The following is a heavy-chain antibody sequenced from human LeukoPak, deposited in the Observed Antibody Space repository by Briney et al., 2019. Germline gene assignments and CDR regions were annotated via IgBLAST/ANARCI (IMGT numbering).Heavy chain of an antibody. Sequence: GASVKVPCKASGYTFTGYYMHWVRQAPGQGLEWMGWINPNSGGTNYAQKFQGRVTMTRDTSISTAYMELSRLRSDDTAVYYCARAIAVAGTNFDYWGQGTLVTVSS. CDR2: INPNSGGT. D-gene: IGHD6-19*01. CDR3: ARAIAVAGTNFDY. CDR1: GYTFTGYY. V-gene: IGHV1-2*02. J-gene: IGHJ4*02.